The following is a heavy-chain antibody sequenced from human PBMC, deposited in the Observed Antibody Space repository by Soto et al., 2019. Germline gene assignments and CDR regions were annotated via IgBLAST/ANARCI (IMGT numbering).Heavy chain of an antibody. CDR2: MYYSGTT. V-gene: IGHV4-39*01. D-gene: IGHD1-1*01. J-gene: IGHJ4*02. CDR3: ARHGGKLGXTGKMGNFDY. CDR1: GGSISRTTYS. Sequence: SETLSLTCTVSGGSISRTTYSWGWIRQPPGKGLEWIGSMYYSGTTYSNPSLQSRVTISVDTSNNQFSLKLTSVTAADTSVYYCARHGGKLGXTGKMGNFDYXGRGSLVTVSS.